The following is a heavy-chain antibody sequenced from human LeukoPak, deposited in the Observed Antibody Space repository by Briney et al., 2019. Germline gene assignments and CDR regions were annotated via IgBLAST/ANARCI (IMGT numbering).Heavy chain of an antibody. CDR2: MNQDGSRK. CDR1: GFTISSSW. J-gene: IGHJ4*02. V-gene: IGHV3-7*01. Sequence: PGGSLRLSSVASGFTISSSWMSWVRQGPGKGPEWVANMNQDGSRKYYMDSVKGRFTISRDKAKNSLFLQMNGLRDEDTAVYYCTRDSQGSGTYSTDHWGQGTPVTASS. CDR3: TRDSQGSGTYSTDH. D-gene: IGHD3-10*01.